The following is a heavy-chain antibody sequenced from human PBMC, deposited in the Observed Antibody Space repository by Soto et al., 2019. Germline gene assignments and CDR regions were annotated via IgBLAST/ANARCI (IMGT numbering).Heavy chain of an antibody. J-gene: IGHJ1*01. CDR1: GGSFSGYY. CDR3: ASFRLYAYFQH. Sequence: TLSLTCAVYGGSFSGYYWSWIRQPPGKGLEWIGEINHSGSTNYNPSLKSRVTISVDTSKNQFSLKLSSVTAADTAVYYCASFRLYAYFQHWGQGTLVTVSS. V-gene: IGHV4-34*01. D-gene: IGHD3-16*01. CDR2: INHSGST.